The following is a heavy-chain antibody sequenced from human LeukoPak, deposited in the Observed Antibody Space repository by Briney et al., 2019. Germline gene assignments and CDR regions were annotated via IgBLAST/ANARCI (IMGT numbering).Heavy chain of an antibody. CDR2: ISSSGSTI. V-gene: IGHV3-11*04. D-gene: IGHD3-22*01. J-gene: IGHJ4*02. CDR3: ARFNMRYYDSSGIGY. CDR1: GFTFSDYY. Sequence: GGSLRLSCAASGFTFSDYYMSWIRQAPRKGLEWVSYISSSGSTIYYADSVKGRFTISRDNAKNSLYLQMNSLRAEDTAVYYCARFNMRYYDSSGIGYWGQGTLVTVSS.